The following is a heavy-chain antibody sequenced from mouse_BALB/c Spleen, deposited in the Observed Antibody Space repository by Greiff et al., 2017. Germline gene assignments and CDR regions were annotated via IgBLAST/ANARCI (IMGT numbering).Heavy chain of an antibody. CDR1: GYSITSDYA. CDR3: ARKDYPYAMDY. Sequence: EVMLVESGPGLVKPSQSLSLTCTVSGYSITSDYAWYCIRQFPGNKLELMGYRSYSGSTNYNPSLKSRIAITRDTSKNQLFLQLNSVTTEDTATYYCARKDYPYAMDYWGQGTSVTVSS. V-gene: IGHV3-2*02. J-gene: IGHJ4*01. CDR2: RSYSGST. D-gene: IGHD2-4*01.